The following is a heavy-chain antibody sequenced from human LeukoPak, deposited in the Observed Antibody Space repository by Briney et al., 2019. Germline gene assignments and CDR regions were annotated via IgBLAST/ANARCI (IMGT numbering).Heavy chain of an antibody. D-gene: IGHD4-17*01. CDR1: GGSISSHY. CDR3: ARHQVTTWYFDL. V-gene: IGHV4-59*08. J-gene: IGHJ2*01. CDR2: IYYSGST. Sequence: TSETLSLTCTVSGGSISSHYWSWIRQPPGKGLEWIGYIYYSGSTNYNPSLKSRVTISVDTSKNQFSLKLSSVTAADTAVYYCARHQVTTWYFDLWGRGTLVTVSS.